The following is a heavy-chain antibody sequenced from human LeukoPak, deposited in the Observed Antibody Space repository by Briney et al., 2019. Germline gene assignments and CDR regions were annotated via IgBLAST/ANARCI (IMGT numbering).Heavy chain of an antibody. Sequence: HTGGSLRLSCAASGFTTVSYTMNWVRQAPGKGLEWVSSISSSSTTIYYADSVKGRFTISRDNAKNSLYLRMNSLRDEDTAVYYCARLAVWGSYRLFDYWGQGTLVTVSS. CDR1: GFTTVSYT. CDR3: ARLAVWGSYRLFDY. CDR2: ISSSSTTI. J-gene: IGHJ4*02. V-gene: IGHV3-48*02. D-gene: IGHD3-16*02.